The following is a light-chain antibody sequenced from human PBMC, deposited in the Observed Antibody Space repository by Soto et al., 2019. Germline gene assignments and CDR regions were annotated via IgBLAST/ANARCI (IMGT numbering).Light chain of an antibody. Sequence: EIVMTQSPATLSVSPGERLTLSCRASQSISSNLAWYQQKPGQAPSLLFYGASTRASGVPARFSGSGSGTEFTLTISSLQSEDFAVYYCHQYGGWPRAFGQGTKVDIK. CDR2: GAS. V-gene: IGKV3-15*01. J-gene: IGKJ1*01. CDR3: HQYGGWPRA. CDR1: QSISSN.